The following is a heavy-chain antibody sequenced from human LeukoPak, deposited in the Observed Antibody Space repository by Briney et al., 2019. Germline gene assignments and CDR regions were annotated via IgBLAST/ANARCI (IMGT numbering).Heavy chain of an antibody. CDR1: GYTFTDYY. CDR2: INPNSGGT. J-gene: IGHJ4*02. CDR3: ARAHSSLRLYHFDY. V-gene: IGHV1-2*02. D-gene: IGHD6-13*01. Sequence: ASVKVSCKASGYTFTDYYIHWVRQAPGQGLGWVGWINPNSGGTNYAQKFEGRVTMTRDTSITTGYMELSSLTSDDTAVYYCARAHSSLRLYHFDYWGQGTLVTVSS.